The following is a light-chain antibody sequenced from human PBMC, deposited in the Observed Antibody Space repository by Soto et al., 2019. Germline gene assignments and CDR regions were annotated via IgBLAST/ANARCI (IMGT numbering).Light chain of an antibody. V-gene: IGLV2-14*01. CDR1: SSDIGGSNY. Sequence: QSVLTQPASVSGSPGQSITISCTGTSSDIGGSNYVSWYQQHPGKAPKLMIYEVSNRPSGVSNRFSGSKSGNTASLTVSGLQAEDEGYYYCSSYTSSSTVVFGGGTQLTVL. CDR3: SSYTSSSTVV. J-gene: IGLJ2*01. CDR2: EVS.